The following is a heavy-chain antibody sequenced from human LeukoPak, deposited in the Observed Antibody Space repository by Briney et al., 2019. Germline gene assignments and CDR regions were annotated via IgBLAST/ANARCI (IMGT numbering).Heavy chain of an antibody. D-gene: IGHD3-3*02. CDR1: GFSFRSYA. Sequence: PGGSLRLSCAASGFSFRSYAMSWVRQAPGKGLEWVSAISGSGTNTYYADSVKGRFTISRGNSKNTLDLQMNSLRAEDTAVYYCAKANGAIFGVAGYFDYWGQGTLVTVSS. CDR3: AKANGAIFGVAGYFDY. CDR2: ISGSGTNT. J-gene: IGHJ4*02. V-gene: IGHV3-23*01.